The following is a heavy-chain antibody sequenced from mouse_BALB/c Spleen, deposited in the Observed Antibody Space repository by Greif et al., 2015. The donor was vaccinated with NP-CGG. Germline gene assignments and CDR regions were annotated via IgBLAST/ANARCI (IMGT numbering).Heavy chain of an antibody. V-gene: IGHV5-6*01. CDR2: ISSGGSYT. Sequence: EVQLVESGGDLVKPGGSLKLSCAASGFTFSSYGMSWVRQTPDKRLEWVATISSGGSYTYYPDSVKGRFTISRDNAKNALYLQMSSLKSEDTAMYYCARHRTGFDYWGQGTTLTVSS. D-gene: IGHD4-1*01. CDR1: GFTFSSYG. CDR3: ARHRTGFDY. J-gene: IGHJ2*01.